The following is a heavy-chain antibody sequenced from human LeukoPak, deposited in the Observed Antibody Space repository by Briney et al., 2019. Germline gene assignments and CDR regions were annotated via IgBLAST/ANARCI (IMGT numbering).Heavy chain of an antibody. D-gene: IGHD1-26*01. V-gene: IGHV1-2*02. Sequence: AAVKVSCKASGYTFTNCGITWVRQAPGPGLEWMGWINPISGGTNYAQKFQGRVTMTRNTSISTAYMELSRLRSDDAAVYYCARGGGTVGAGLDIWGQGTMVTVSS. CDR3: ARGGGTVGAGLDI. CDR2: INPISGGT. J-gene: IGHJ3*02. CDR1: GYTFTNCG.